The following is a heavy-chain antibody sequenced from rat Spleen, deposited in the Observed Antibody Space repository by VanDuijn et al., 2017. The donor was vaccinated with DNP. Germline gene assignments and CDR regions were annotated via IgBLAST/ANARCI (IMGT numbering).Heavy chain of an antibody. Sequence: EVQLVESGGGLVQPGGSLKLSCAASGFTFSDYAMAWVRQSPKKGLEWVATIIYDGSSTYYRDSVKGRFTISRDNAKSTLYLQMNSLRSEDTATYYCATHSFTSGITTAFGSWGQGTLVTVSS. D-gene: IGHD1-11*01. J-gene: IGHJ3*01. CDR1: GFTFSDYA. CDR3: ATHSFTSGITTAFGS. CDR2: IIYDGSST. V-gene: IGHV5-7*01.